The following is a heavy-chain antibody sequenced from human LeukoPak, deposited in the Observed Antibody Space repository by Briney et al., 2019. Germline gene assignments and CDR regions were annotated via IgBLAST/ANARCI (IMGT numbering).Heavy chain of an antibody. CDR2: IYTSGST. J-gene: IGHJ6*04. Sequence: SQTLSLTCTVSGGSISSDSYYWNWIRQPAGKGLEWIGRIYTSGSTNYNPSLKSRVTISIDTSKNQFSLNPSSVTAADTAVYYCARRGDVWGKGTTVTISS. CDR1: GGSISSDSYY. CDR3: ARRGDV. V-gene: IGHV4-61*02.